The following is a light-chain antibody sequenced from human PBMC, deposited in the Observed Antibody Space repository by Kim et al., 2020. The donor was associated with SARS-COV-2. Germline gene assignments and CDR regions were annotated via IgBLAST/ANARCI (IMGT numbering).Light chain of an antibody. J-gene: IGKJ1*01. V-gene: IGKV3-11*01. CDR3: QQRSDSWT. CDR1: QSVGSF. CDR2: GAS. Sequence: SLPRGKSATLCSRARQSVGSFLAWYQQTPGPAHRLLNNGASNRATGIPARFSGSGSGTDFTLTISSLEPEDFAVYYCQQRSDSWTFGQGTKVDIK.